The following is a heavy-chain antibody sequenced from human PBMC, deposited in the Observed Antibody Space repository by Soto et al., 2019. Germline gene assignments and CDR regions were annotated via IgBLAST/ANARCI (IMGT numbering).Heavy chain of an antibody. CDR1: GGSISSGGYY. V-gene: IGHV4-31*03. CDR2: IYYSGST. Sequence: SETLSLTCTVSGGSISSGGYYWSWIRQHPGKGLEWIGYIYYSGSTYYNPSLKSRVTISVDTSKNQFSLKLSSVTAADTAVYYCARTVYGDSTFLVDYWGQGTLVTVSS. CDR3: ARTVYGDSTFLVDY. D-gene: IGHD4-17*01. J-gene: IGHJ4*02.